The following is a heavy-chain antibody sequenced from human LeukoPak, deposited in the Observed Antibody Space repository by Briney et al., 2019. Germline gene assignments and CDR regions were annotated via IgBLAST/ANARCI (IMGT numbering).Heavy chain of an antibody. V-gene: IGHV4-59*08. J-gene: IGHJ3*02. CDR1: GGFISDYY. D-gene: IGHD4-17*01. Sequence: SETLSLTCTVSGGFISDYYWTWIRQPPGKGLEWIGYIYSSGSTNYNPSLKSRVTISVDTSKNQLSLKLSSVTAADTAVYYCARSGHHETLRRYAFDIWGQGTMVTVSS. CDR2: IYSSGST. CDR3: ARSGHHETLRRYAFDI.